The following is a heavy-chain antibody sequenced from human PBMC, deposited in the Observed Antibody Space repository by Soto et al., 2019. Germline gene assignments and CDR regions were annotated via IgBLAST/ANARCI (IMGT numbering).Heavy chain of an antibody. CDR1: GGSISSSSYY. Sequence: SETLSLTCTVSGGSISSSSYYWGWIRQPPGKGLEWIGSIYYSGSTYYNPSLKSRVTISVDTSKNQFSLKLSSVTAADTAVYYCARRNRIEGKYYYYYGMDVWGQGTTVTVSS. V-gene: IGHV4-39*01. CDR2: IYYSGST. J-gene: IGHJ6*02. D-gene: IGHD1-26*01. CDR3: ARRNRIEGKYYYYYGMDV.